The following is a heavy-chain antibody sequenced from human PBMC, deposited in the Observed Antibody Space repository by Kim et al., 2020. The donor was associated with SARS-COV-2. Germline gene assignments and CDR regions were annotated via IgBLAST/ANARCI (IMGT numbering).Heavy chain of an antibody. Sequence: KEHADSVKGRFTISRDKSKNTLYLQMNSLRAEDTAVYYCARSDGYSCLDYWGQGTLVTVSS. CDR2: K. D-gene: IGHD2-15*01. CDR3: ARSDGYSCLDY. J-gene: IGHJ4*02. V-gene: IGHV3-30*01.